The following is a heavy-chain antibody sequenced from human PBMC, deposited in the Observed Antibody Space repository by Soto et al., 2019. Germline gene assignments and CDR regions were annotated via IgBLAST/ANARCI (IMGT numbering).Heavy chain of an antibody. J-gene: IGHJ6*02. Sequence: SETLSLTCTVSGGSISSSSYYWGWIRQPPGKGLEWIGSIYYSGSTYYNPSLKSRVTISVDTSKNQFSLKLSSVTAADTAVYYCARFKVDTAMGGPGGVWGQGTTVTVSS. CDR3: ARFKVDTAMGGPGGV. D-gene: IGHD5-18*01. V-gene: IGHV4-39*01. CDR1: GGSISSSSYY. CDR2: IYYSGST.